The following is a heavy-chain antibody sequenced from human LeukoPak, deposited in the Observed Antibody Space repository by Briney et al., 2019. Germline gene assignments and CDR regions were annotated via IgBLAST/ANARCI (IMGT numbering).Heavy chain of an antibody. D-gene: IGHD4-11*01. CDR1: GGSISSHY. Sequence: SETLSLTCTVSGGSISSHYWSWIRQPPGKGLEWIGYIYYSGSTNYNPSLKSRVTISVDTSKNQFSLKLSSVTAADTAVYYCARAIVGTVTTTFDYWGQGTLVTVSS. CDR2: IYYSGST. CDR3: ARAIVGTVTTTFDY. J-gene: IGHJ4*02. V-gene: IGHV4-59*11.